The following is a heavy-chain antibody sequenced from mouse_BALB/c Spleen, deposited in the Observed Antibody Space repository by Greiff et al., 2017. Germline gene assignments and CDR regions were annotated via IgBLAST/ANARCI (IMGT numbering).Heavy chain of an antibody. CDR1: GFTFSDYY. D-gene: IGHD2-3*01. CDR2: ISDGGSYT. CDR3: ARDQPTYDTDAMDY. V-gene: IGHV5-4*02. Sequence: EVKLMESGGGLVKPGGSLKLSCAASGFTFSDYYMYWVRQTPEKRLEWVATISDGGSYTYYPDSVKGRFTISRDNAKNNLYLQMSSLKSEDTAMYYYARDQPTYDTDAMDYWGQGTSVTVSS. J-gene: IGHJ4*01.